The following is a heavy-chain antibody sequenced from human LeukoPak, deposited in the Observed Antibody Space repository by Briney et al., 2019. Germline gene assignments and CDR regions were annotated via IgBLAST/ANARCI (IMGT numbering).Heavy chain of an antibody. D-gene: IGHD3-22*01. J-gene: IGHJ4*02. Sequence: SETLSLTCAVYGGSFSGYYWSWIRQPPGKGLEWIGEINHSGSTNYNPSLKSRVTISVDTSKNQFSLKLSSVTAADTAVYYCARGHYDSSGYLDPFDYWGQGTLVTVSS. CDR2: INHSGST. V-gene: IGHV4-34*01. CDR1: GGSFSGYY. CDR3: ARGHYDSSGYLDPFDY.